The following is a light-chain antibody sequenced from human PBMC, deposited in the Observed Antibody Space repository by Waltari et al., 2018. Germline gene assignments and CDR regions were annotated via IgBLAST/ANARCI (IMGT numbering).Light chain of an antibody. V-gene: IGLV2-23*01. Sequence: QSALTQPASVSGSPGQSVTISCTETASVVGPYKSVSWYQQHPGKAPKLFLSGGSSRFSGSKSGNTASLTISGLQAEDEAHYYCCSYAGSGPWVFGGGTKLTVL. CDR3: CSYAGSGPWV. CDR1: ASVVGPYKS. J-gene: IGLJ3*02. CDR2: GG.